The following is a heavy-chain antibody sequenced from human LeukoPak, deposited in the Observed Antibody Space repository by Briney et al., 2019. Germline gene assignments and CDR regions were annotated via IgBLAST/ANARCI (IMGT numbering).Heavy chain of an antibody. CDR1: GFTFSSYG. V-gene: IGHV3-23*01. CDR2: ISGSVGTI. CDR3: AKRGSGWYEDYYYYMDV. J-gene: IGHJ6*03. D-gene: IGHD6-19*01. Sequence: GGSLRLSCAASGFTFSSYGMSWVRQAPGKGLEWVSSISGSVGTIYYADSVKGRFTISRDNSKNTLYLQMNNLRAEDSAVYYCAKRGSGWYEDYYYYMDVWGKGTTVTISS.